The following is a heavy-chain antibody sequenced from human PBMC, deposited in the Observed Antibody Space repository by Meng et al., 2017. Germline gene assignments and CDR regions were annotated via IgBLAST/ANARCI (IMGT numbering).Heavy chain of an antibody. V-gene: IGHV1-18*01. CDR2: INTYNGKT. Sequence: VQLGAEVKKPGALVKVSCDASAYTLSRDGFRWVRQAPGQGLEWLGWINTYNGKTDYAHKFQDRVTLTTDTFTNTAYMELRSLRSDDTAVYYCATRGNPYLNCWGQGTLVTVSS. CDR3: ATRGNPYLNC. CDR1: AYTLSRDG. J-gene: IGHJ4*02.